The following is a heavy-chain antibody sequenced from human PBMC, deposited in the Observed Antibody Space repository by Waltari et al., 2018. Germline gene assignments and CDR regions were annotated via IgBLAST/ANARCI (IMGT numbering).Heavy chain of an antibody. V-gene: IGHV4-39*02. CDR1: GGSISGNSYY. CDR3: ARRSSGAYPDYYYGLDV. Sequence: QLQLQESGPGLVEPSETLSLTCSVSGGSISGNSYYWGWIRQPPGKGLEWIGSVHSGGTPYYHPSLKSRISSSLDTTEHRFSLKLTSVTATDTAVYYCARRSSGAYPDYYYGLDVWGQGATV. CDR2: VHSGGTP. J-gene: IGHJ6*02. D-gene: IGHD3-22*01.